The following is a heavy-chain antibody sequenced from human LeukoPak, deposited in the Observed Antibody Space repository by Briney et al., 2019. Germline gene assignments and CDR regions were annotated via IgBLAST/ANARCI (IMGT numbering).Heavy chain of an antibody. V-gene: IGHV3-74*01. CDR1: GFSISGYW. Sequence: GGSLRLSCAASGFSISGYWMHWVRQAPGKGLVWVSRINSDGSSTTYADSVKDRFTISRDNAKNTLYLQMSSLRADDTAVYYCARGGGAYYFDYWGRGTLVTVSS. J-gene: IGHJ4*02. CDR3: ARGGGAYYFDY. D-gene: IGHD3-10*01. CDR2: INSDGSST.